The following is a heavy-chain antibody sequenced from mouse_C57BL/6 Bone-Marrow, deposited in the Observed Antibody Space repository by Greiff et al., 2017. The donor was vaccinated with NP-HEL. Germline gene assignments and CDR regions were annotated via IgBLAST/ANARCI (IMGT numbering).Heavy chain of an antibody. V-gene: IGHV5-17*01. D-gene: IGHD2-3*01. CDR2: ISSGSSTI. CDR3: ASYDGPWFAY. Sequence: EVNLVESGGGLVKPGGSLKLSCAASGFTFSDYGMHWVRQAPEKGLEWVAYISSGSSTIYYADTVKGRFTISRDNAKNTLFLQMTSLRSEDTAMYYCASYDGPWFAYWGQGTLVTVSA. CDR1: GFTFSDYG. J-gene: IGHJ3*01.